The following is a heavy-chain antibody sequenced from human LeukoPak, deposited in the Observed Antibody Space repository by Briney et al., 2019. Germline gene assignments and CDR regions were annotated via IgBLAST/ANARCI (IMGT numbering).Heavy chain of an antibody. CDR3: ARDIGSRV. CDR1: GASINTYF. Sequence: SETLSLTCSVSGASINTYFWSWFRQPAGKGLEWIGRIHASGTTNYNPSLKSRVSMSTDVSKNQFSLRLNSVTAADTAVFYCARDIGSRVWGKGTTVIVSS. D-gene: IGHD1-26*01. J-gene: IGHJ6*04. V-gene: IGHV4-4*07. CDR2: IHASGTT.